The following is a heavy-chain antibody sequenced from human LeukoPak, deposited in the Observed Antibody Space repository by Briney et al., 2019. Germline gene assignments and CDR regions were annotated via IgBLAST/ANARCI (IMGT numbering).Heavy chain of an antibody. CDR2: IYYSGST. Sequence: SETLSLTCTASGGSISSYYWSWIRQPPGKGLEWIGYIYYSGSTNYNPSLKSRVTISVDTSKNQFSLKLSSVTAADTAVYYCARHADCSSTSCYTAGPAFDIWGQGTMVTVSS. D-gene: IGHD2-2*02. V-gene: IGHV4-59*08. CDR1: GGSISSYY. J-gene: IGHJ3*02. CDR3: ARHADCSSTSCYTAGPAFDI.